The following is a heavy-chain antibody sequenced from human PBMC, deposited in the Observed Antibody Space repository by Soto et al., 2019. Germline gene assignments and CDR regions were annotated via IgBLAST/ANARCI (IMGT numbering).Heavy chain of an antibody. CDR1: GFTFSNAW. D-gene: IGHD1-26*01. Sequence: GGSLRLSCAASGFTFSNAWMSWVRQAPGKGLEWVGRIKSKTDGGTTDYAAPVKGRFTISRDDSKNTLYLQMNSLKTEDNAVYYCTTPQIQWEWSFDYWGQGTLVTVSS. J-gene: IGHJ4*02. CDR3: TTPQIQWEWSFDY. V-gene: IGHV3-15*01. CDR2: IKSKTDGGTT.